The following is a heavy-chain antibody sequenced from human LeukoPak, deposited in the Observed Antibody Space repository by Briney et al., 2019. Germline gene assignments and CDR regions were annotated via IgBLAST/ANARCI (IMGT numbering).Heavy chain of an antibody. Sequence: SETLSLTCTVSGGSISSSSYYWGWIRQPPGKGLEWIGIIYSSGSTYYNPSLKSRVTISVDTSKNQFSLKLGSVTAADTAVYYCARHGYYYYYMDVWGKGTTVTVSS. CDR2: IYSSGST. J-gene: IGHJ6*03. CDR3: ARHGYYYYYMDV. CDR1: GGSISSSSYY. V-gene: IGHV4-39*01.